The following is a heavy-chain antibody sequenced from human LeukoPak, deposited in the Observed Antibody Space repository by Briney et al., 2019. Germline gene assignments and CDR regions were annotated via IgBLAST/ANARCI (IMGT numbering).Heavy chain of an antibody. Sequence: SGGSLRLSCAASGVTVSRNYMSWVRQAPGKGLEWVSVIYSGGSTYYADSVKGRFTISRDNSKNTLYLQMNSLRAEDTAVYYCARGDTQLWSPFDYWGQGTLVTVSS. CDR3: ARGDTQLWSPFDY. D-gene: IGHD5-18*01. V-gene: IGHV3-53*01. J-gene: IGHJ4*02. CDR2: IYSGGST. CDR1: GVTVSRNY.